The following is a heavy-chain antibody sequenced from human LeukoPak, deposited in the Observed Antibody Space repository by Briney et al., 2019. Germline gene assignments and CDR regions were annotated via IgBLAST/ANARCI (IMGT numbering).Heavy chain of an antibody. Sequence: ASVKVSCKASGYTFTSYDINWVRQATGQGLEWMGWMNPNSGNTGYAQKFKGRVTMTRDTSISTAYMELSSLRSEDAAVYYCAKAGIVATMNADWFDPWGQGTLVTVSS. J-gene: IGHJ5*02. CDR2: MNPNSGNT. V-gene: IGHV1-8*01. CDR1: GYTFTSYD. CDR3: AKAGIVATMNADWFDP. D-gene: IGHD5-12*01.